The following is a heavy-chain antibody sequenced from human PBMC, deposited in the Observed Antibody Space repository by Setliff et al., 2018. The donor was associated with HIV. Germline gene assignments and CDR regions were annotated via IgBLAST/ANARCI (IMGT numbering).Heavy chain of an antibody. D-gene: IGHD3-10*01. J-gene: IGHJ6*02. Sequence: PGGSLRLSCAASGFTFNNYWMCWVRLAPGKGLEWVANIDQDGSEKNYVESVKGRFTISRDNAKGSASLQMNSLRAEDTAIYFCARKLRPGHGVDVWGQGTTVTVSS. V-gene: IGHV3-7*01. CDR1: GFTFNNYW. CDR3: ARKLRPGHGVDV. CDR2: IDQDGSEK.